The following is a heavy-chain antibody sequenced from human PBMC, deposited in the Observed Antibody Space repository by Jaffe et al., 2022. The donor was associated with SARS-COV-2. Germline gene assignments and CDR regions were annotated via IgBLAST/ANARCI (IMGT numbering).Heavy chain of an antibody. V-gene: IGHV3-74*01. Sequence: EVQLVESGGGLVQPGGSLRLSCAASGFTFSSHWMHWVRQAPGKGLVWVSRINSDESSTSYADSVKGRSTISRDNARNTLYLQMNSLRAEDTAVYYCARGNYNYDILTGYYHYMDVWGKGTTVIVSS. CDR3: ARGNYNYDILTGYYHYMDV. CDR2: INSDESST. CDR1: GFTFSSHW. D-gene: IGHD3-9*01. J-gene: IGHJ6*03.